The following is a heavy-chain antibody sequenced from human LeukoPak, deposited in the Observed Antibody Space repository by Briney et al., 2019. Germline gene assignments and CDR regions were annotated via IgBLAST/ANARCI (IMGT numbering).Heavy chain of an antibody. J-gene: IGHJ4*02. V-gene: IGHV3-33*01. D-gene: IGHD5-18*01. Sequence: PGGSLRLSCVVPGFTFRNFGMHWVRQAPGKGLEWVAVIYYDGSDKYYVDSVKGRFAVSRDNSKNTLYLQMNNLRVEDTAVYHCARDRSQHYFDYWGQGALVTVSS. CDR3: ARDRSQHYFDY. CDR2: IYYDGSDK. CDR1: GFTFRNFG.